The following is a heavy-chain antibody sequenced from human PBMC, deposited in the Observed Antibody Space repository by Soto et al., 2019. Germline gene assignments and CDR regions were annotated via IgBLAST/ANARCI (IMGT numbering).Heavy chain of an antibody. J-gene: IGHJ4*02. V-gene: IGHV3-30*18. D-gene: IGHD4-17*01. CDR3: AKDRGHDYGGFLDY. Sequence: GGSRRLSCAASGFTFSSYGMHWVRQAPGKGLEWVAVISYDGSNKYYADSVKGRFTISRDNSKNTLYLQMNSLRAEDTAVYYCAKDRGHDYGGFLDYWGQGTLVTVSS. CDR2: ISYDGSNK. CDR1: GFTFSSYG.